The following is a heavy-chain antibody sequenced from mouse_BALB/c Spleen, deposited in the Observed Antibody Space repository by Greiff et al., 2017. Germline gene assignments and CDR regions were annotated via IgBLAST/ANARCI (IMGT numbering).Heavy chain of an antibody. CDR1: GYTFTSYW. CDR3: ARFTTVVAPDY. V-gene: IGHV1S22*01. Sequence: LQQPGSELVRPGASVKLSCKASGYTFTSYWMHWVKQRPGQGLEWIGNIYPGSGSTNYDEKFKSKATLTVDKSSSTAYMQLNSLTSEDSAVYYCARFTTVVAPDYWGQGTTLTVSS. D-gene: IGHD1-1*01. J-gene: IGHJ2*01. CDR2: IYPGSGST.